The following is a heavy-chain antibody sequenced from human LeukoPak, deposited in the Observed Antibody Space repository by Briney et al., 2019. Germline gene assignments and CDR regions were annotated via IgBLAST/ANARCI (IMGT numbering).Heavy chain of an antibody. J-gene: IGHJ6*02. Sequence: PGGSLRLSCVASGLTFSTYGMHWVRQAPGKGLEWVAVMSHDGGIEKYADSVKGRFTISRDNSKKTLYLQMNSQRSEDAAVYYCARAKIIEAITHMDVWGQGTTVTVSS. V-gene: IGHV3-30*03. D-gene: IGHD5-12*01. CDR1: GLTFSTYG. CDR3: ARAKIIEAITHMDV. CDR2: MSHDGGIE.